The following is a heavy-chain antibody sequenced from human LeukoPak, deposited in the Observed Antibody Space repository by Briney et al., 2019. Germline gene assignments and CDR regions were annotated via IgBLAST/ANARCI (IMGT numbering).Heavy chain of an antibody. CDR1: GGSISSGDYY. J-gene: IGHJ4*02. D-gene: IGHD3-10*01. CDR2: IYYSGST. CDR3: ARRVIIRSYYYDY. Sequence: SETLSLTCTVSGGSISSGDYYWSWIRQPPGKGLEWIGYIYYSGSTYYNPSLKSRVTISVDTSKNQFSLKLSSVTAADTAVYYCARRVIIRSYYYDYWGQGTLVTVSS. V-gene: IGHV4-30-4*01.